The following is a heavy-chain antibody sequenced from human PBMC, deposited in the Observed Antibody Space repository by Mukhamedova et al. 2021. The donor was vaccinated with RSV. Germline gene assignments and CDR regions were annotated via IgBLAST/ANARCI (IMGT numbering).Heavy chain of an antibody. V-gene: IGHV3-53*05. CDR3: ARDYYYDSSGYYDAFDI. CDR2: IYSGGST. D-gene: IGHD3-22*01. Sequence: PGKGLEWVSVIYSGGSTYYTDSVKGRFTISRDNSKNTLYLQMNSLRAEDTAVYYCARDYYYDSSGYYDAFDIWGQGTMVIVSS. J-gene: IGHJ3*02.